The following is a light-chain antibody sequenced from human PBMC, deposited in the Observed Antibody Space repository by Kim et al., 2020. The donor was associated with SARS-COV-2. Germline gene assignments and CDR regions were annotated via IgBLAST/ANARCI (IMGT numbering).Light chain of an antibody. CDR3: KKYNNWPPAT. CDR1: QSVSSN. V-gene: IGKV3-15*01. J-gene: IGKJ1*01. Sequence: EIVMTQSPATLSVSPGERATLSCRASQSVSSNLAWYQQKPGQAPRLLIYGASTRATGIPARFSGSGSGTEFTLTISSLQSEDFAVYYCKKYNNWPPATFGQGTKVDIK. CDR2: GAS.